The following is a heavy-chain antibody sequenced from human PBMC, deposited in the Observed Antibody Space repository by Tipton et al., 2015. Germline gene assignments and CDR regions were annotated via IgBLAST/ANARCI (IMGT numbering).Heavy chain of an antibody. CDR3: ARLWSYDFWSGTSYSFDY. D-gene: IGHD3-3*01. J-gene: IGHJ4*02. V-gene: IGHV4-59*01. CDR2: IHKSGST. Sequence: TLSLTCTISGGSISSYYWSWIRQPPGKGLEWIGYIHKSGSTRHNPSLESRVTISLDTSKNLFSLKLTSVTAADTAVYHCARLWSYDFWSGTSYSFDYWGQGTLVTVSS. CDR1: GGSISSYY.